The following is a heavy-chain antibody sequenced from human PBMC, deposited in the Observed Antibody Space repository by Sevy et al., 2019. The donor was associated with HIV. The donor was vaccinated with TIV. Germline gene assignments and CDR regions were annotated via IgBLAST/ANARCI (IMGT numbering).Heavy chain of an antibody. CDR1: GFTFSNYY. CDR2: LNGDGSDI. D-gene: IGHD6-6*01. CDR3: FVGNRDSSEIDY. J-gene: IGHJ4*02. Sequence: GGSLRLSCAASGFTFSNYYMNWVRQGPGKGLVWVARLNGDGSDINYADSVRGRFTISRDNTKNTLYLQMSSLRGEDMAVYYWFVGNRDSSEIDYWGQGTLVTVSS. V-gene: IGHV3-74*01.